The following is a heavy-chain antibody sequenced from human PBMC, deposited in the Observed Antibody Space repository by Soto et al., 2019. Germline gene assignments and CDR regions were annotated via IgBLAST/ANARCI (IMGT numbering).Heavy chain of an antibody. CDR3: ARAGYCGPGCYYYFDY. CDR2: IKPDGSAT. CDR1: GFTFGSYW. J-gene: IGHJ4*02. D-gene: IGHD2-21*02. V-gene: IGHV3-7*01. Sequence: GSLRLSCAVSGFTFGSYWMNWVRLIPGKGLEWVAYIKPDGSATYYVDSVKGRFTISRDNAKNSLYLQRNSLRVEDTSVYYCARAGYCGPGCYYYFDYWGQGTLVTVSS.